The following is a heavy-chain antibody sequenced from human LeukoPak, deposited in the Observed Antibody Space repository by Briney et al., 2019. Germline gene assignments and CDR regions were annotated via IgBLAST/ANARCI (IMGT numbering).Heavy chain of an antibody. CDR2: INHSGST. CDR1: GGSFSGYY. J-gene: IGHJ5*02. D-gene: IGHD3-3*01. V-gene: IGHV4-34*01. CDR3: ARFSRFTGYNWFDP. Sequence: SETLSLTCAVYGGSFSGYYWSRIRQPPGKGLEWIGEINHSGSTNYNPSLKSRVTISVDTSKNQFSLKLSSVTAADAAVYYCARFSRFTGYNWFDPWGQGTLVTVSS.